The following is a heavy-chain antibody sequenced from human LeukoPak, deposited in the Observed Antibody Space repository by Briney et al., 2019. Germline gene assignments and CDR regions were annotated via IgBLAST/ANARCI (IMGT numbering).Heavy chain of an antibody. Sequence: SETLSLTCTVSGGSVSSNSFYWGWIRQPPGKGLEWIGSSYYSGNAYYNPSLKSQVTISVDTSKNQFSLKLSSGTAADTAVYYCARLYFGSGHAWFDPWGQGTLITVSS. V-gene: IGHV4-39*01. J-gene: IGHJ5*02. D-gene: IGHD6-19*01. CDR2: SYYSGNA. CDR1: GGSVSSNSFY. CDR3: ARLYFGSGHAWFDP.